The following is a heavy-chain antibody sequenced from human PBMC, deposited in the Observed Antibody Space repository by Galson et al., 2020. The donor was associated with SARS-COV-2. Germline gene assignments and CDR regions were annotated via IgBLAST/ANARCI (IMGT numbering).Heavy chain of an antibody. V-gene: IGHV6-1*01. D-gene: IGHD6-19*01. CDR1: GDSVPSNSAA. CDR2: TYYRSQWST. J-gene: IGHJ3*02. Sequence: SQTLSLTRAISGDSVPSNSAAWNWIRQSPSRGLEWLGRTYYRSQWSTDYAVSVKSRITINPDTSKNQFSLQLNSVTPEDTAIYYCAGRVAGAGSLHSWGQGTMVIVSS. CDR3: AGRVAGAGSLHS.